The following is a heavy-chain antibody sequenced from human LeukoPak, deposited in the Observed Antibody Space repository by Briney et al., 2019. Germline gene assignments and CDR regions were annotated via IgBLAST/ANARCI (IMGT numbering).Heavy chain of an antibody. V-gene: IGHV3-23*01. J-gene: IGHJ4*02. CDR2: ISGSGGST. D-gene: IGHD6-13*01. CDR3: AKDRFGSSWYFDY. Sequence: GGSLRLYCAASGFTFSSYAMSWVRQAPGKGLEWVSAISGSGGSTYYADSVKGRFTISRDNSKNTLYLQMNSLRAEDTAVYYCAKDRFGSSWYFDYWGQGTLVTVSS. CDR1: GFTFSSYA.